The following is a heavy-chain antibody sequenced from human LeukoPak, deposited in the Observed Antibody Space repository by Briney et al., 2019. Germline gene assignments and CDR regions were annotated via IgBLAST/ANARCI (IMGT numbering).Heavy chain of an antibody. D-gene: IGHD1-1*01. CDR2: LDPGGSQK. V-gene: IGHV3-7*01. CDR1: GFTFNGAW. Sequence: FTSSASGFTFNGAWLNWVRQAPGKGLEWVANLDPGGSQKRYVDSVKGRFTISKDNPGTSLYLEMNSLRAEDTAIYYCAIWTSGNFWGQGTLVTVSS. J-gene: IGHJ4*02. CDR3: AIWTSGNF.